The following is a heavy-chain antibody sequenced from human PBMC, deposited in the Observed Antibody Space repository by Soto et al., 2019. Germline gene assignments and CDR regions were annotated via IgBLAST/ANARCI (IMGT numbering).Heavy chain of an antibody. CDR3: ARVGSATRMSIYYYGMDV. CDR1: GYPFTSYA. J-gene: IGHJ6*02. D-gene: IGHD5-12*01. Sequence: XSVKVSCNASGYPFTSYAMHWVRQAPGQRLEWMGWINAGNGNTKYSQKFQGRVTITRDTSASTAYMELSSLRSEDTAVYYCARVGSATRMSIYYYGMDVCGQRTTVTVSS. CDR2: INAGNGNT. V-gene: IGHV1-3*01.